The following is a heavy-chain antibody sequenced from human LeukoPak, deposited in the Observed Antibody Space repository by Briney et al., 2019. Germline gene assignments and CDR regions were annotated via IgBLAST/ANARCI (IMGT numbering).Heavy chain of an antibody. CDR1: GDSISSFY. Sequence: SETLSLTCSVSGDSISSFYCNWIRQPPGKGLEWIGYTHYTGNTYYNPSLKGRVTISVDTSKNQFSLKLSSVTAADTAVYYCARHGPRLVPFDYWGQGTLVTVSS. D-gene: IGHD6-6*01. CDR2: THYTGNT. J-gene: IGHJ4*02. V-gene: IGHV4-59*08. CDR3: ARHGPRLVPFDY.